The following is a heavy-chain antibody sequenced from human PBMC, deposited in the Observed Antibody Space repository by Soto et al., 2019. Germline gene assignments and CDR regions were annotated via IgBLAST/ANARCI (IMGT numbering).Heavy chain of an antibody. V-gene: IGHV6-1*01. CDR1: GDSVSSNSAA. J-gene: IGHJ6*02. Sequence: SETLSLTCAISGDSVSSNSAAWNWIRQSPSRGLEWLGRTYYRSKWYNDYAVSVKSRITINPDTSKNQFSLQLNSVTPEDTAVYYCARDEDGSGWVNYYGMDVWGQGTTVTVSS. D-gene: IGHD6-19*01. CDR2: TYYRSKWYN. CDR3: ARDEDGSGWVNYYGMDV.